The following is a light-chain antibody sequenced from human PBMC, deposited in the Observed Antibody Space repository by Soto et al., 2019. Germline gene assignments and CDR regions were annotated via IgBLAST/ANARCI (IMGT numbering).Light chain of an antibody. CDR1: SSDVGGYTY. J-gene: IGLJ3*02. V-gene: IGLV2-8*01. CDR2: EVT. CDR3: SAYTARSTLV. Sequence: QSALTQPPSASGSPGQSVTVSCTGTSSDVGGYTYVSWYQQHPGKDPKLMIYEVTKRPSGVPDRFSGSKSGNTASLTISGLQSEDEGDYYCSAYTARSTLVFGGGTKLTVL.